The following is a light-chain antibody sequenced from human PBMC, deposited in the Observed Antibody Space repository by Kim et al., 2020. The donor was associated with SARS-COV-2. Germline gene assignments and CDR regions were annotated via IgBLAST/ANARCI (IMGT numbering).Light chain of an antibody. V-gene: IGKV3-15*01. J-gene: IGKJ4*01. CDR2: DAS. CDR3: QQYDNWRT. CDR1: QSVSSN. Sequence: EIVMTQSPATLSVSPGERANLSCRASQSVSSNLAWYQQKPGQAPRLLIYDASTRATGIPARFSGSGSGTEFTLTISSLQSEDFAVYYCQQYDNWRTFGGGTKVDIK.